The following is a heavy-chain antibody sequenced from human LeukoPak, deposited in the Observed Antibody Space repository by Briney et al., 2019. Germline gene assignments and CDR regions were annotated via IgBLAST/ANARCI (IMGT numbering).Heavy chain of an antibody. V-gene: IGHV1-2*02. CDR2: INPNSGGT. CDR3: ARGPYVGYYYYYMDV. J-gene: IGHJ6*03. CDR1: GYTFTGYY. D-gene: IGHD3-16*01. Sequence: ASVKVSCKASGYTFTGYYMHWVRQAPGQGLEWMGWINPNSGGTNYAQKFQGRVTMTRDTSISTAYMELSRLRSDDTAVYYCARGPYVGYYYYYMDVWGKGTTVTVSS.